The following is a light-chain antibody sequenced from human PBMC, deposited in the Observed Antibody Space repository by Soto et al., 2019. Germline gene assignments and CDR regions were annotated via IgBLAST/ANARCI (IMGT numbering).Light chain of an antibody. J-gene: IGLJ1*01. CDR3: WSYAGSPEV. V-gene: IGLV2-23*02. CDR1: SSDVGSYNL. CDR2: EVS. Sequence: QSVLTQPASVSGSPGQSITISCTGTSSDVGSYNLVSWYQQHPGKAPKLMIYEVSKRPSGVSNRFSGPKSGNTASLTISGLQAEDAADYSCWSYAGSPEVFGTGTKVTDL.